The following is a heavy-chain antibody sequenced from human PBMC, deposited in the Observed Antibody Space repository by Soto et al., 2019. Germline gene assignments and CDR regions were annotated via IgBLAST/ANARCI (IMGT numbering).Heavy chain of an antibody. D-gene: IGHD3-3*01. CDR2: IKHDGSEK. CDR1: GFTFSSYW. CDR3: ARAPTYYDFWSGDTYFHH. V-gene: IGHV3-7*01. Sequence: EVQLVESGGGLVQPGGSLRLSCAASGFTFSSYWMSWVRQAPGKGLEWVANIKHDGSEKYYVDSVKGRFTISRDNANNSLYLQRNSLRAEDTAVYYCARAPTYYDFWSGDTYFHHWGQGTLVTVSS. J-gene: IGHJ1*01.